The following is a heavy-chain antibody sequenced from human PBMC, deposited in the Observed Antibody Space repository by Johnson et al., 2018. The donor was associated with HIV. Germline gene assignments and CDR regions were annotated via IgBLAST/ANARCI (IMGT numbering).Heavy chain of an antibody. CDR2: ISSNGGKT. D-gene: IGHD7-27*01. CDR3: ARGGPATGGAFDI. Sequence: VQLVESGGGLVKPGGSLRLSCAASGFTFSSYAMHWVRQAPGKGLEYVSAISSNGGKTYYANSVRGRFTISRDNSKNTLYLQMNSLRAEDTAVYYCARGGPATGGAFDIWGQGTMVTVSS. J-gene: IGHJ3*02. V-gene: IGHV3-64*01. CDR1: GFTFSSYA.